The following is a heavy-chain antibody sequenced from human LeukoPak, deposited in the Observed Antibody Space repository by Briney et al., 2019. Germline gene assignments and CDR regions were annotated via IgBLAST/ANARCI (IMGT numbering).Heavy chain of an antibody. Sequence: GASVKVSCKASGYTFINYYIHWVKHAPGRGLEWMGRVDPEDGKTIYVEKFRARVTINADTSTNTAYIELTSLRSEDTAIYYCGTVGYSGSYGALHVFHIWGQGTLVTVSS. CDR3: GTVGYSGSYGALHVFHI. D-gene: IGHD1-26*01. CDR2: VDPEDGKT. V-gene: IGHV1-69-2*01. J-gene: IGHJ3*02. CDR1: GYTFINYY.